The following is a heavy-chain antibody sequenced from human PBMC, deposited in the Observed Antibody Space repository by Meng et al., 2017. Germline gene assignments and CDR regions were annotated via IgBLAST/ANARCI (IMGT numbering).Heavy chain of an antibody. D-gene: IGHD6-19*01. Sequence: QVQLVESGGGVVQPGRSRRLSCAASGFTFSSYGMHWVRQAPGKGLEWVAVIWYDGSNKYYADSVKGRFTISRDNSKNTLYLQMNSLRAEDTAVYYCARVVYSSGWSFDYWGQGTLVTVSS. CDR3: ARVVYSSGWSFDY. CDR2: IWYDGSNK. CDR1: GFTFSSYG. V-gene: IGHV3-33*01. J-gene: IGHJ4*02.